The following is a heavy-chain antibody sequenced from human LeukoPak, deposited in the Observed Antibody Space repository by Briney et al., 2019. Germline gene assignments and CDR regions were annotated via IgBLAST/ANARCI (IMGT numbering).Heavy chain of an antibody. J-gene: IGHJ4*02. CDR2: INPNTGGT. D-gene: IGHD6-19*01. Sequence: ASVKVSCKASGYTFTGYYLHWVRQAPGQGLERMGWINPNTGGTNYAQKFQGRVTMTRDTSISTAYMELSRLRSDDTAVYYCARDVRIAVAAPDYWGQGSLVTVSS. CDR3: ARDVRIAVAAPDY. CDR1: GYTFTGYY. V-gene: IGHV1-2*02.